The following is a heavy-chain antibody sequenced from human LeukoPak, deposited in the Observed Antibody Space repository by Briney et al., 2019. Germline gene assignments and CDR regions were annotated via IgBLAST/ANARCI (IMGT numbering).Heavy chain of an antibody. CDR3: ASPPSVDSSSPYYFEY. D-gene: IGHD6-6*01. V-gene: IGHV3-48*03. J-gene: IGHJ4*02. CDR1: GFTFSSYE. CDR2: ISSSGSTI. Sequence: GGSLRLSCAASGFTFSSYEMNWVRQAPGKGLEWVSYISSSGSTIYYADSVKGRFTISRDNAKNSLFLQMNSLRAEDTAVYYCASPPSVDSSSPYYFEYWGQGTLVTVSS.